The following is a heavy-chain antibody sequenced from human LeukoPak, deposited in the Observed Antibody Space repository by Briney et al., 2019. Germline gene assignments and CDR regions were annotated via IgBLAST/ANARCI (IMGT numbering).Heavy chain of an antibody. CDR3: ARSGPVTMIVVVTDYFDY. V-gene: IGHV3-48*04. D-gene: IGHD3-22*01. CDR1: GVTFSSYS. J-gene: IGHJ4*02. CDR2: ISSSSSTI. Sequence: PGGSLRLSCAASGVTFSSYSMNWVRQAPGKGLEWVSYISSSSSTIYYADSVKGRFTISRDNAKNSLYLQMNSLRAEDTAVYYCARSGPVTMIVVVTDYFDYWGQGTLVTVSS.